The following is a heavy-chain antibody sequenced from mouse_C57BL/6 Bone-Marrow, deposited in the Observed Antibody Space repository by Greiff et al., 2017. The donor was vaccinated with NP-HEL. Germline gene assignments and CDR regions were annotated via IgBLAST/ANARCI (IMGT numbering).Heavy chain of an antibody. Sequence: EVKLEESGGDLVKPGGSLKLSCAASGFTFSSYGMSWVRQTPDKRLEWVATISSGGSYTYYPDSVKGRFTISSDNAKHTLYLQMSSLKSEDTAKYYGARPQYCYGSSYGWYVDVWGTGTTVTVSS. CDR1: GFTFSSYG. J-gene: IGHJ1*03. CDR3: ARPQYCYGSSYGWYVDV. CDR2: ISSGGSYT. V-gene: IGHV5-6*01. D-gene: IGHD1-1*01.